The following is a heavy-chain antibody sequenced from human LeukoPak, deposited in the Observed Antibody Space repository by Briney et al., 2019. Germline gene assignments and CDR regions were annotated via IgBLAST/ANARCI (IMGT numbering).Heavy chain of an antibody. V-gene: IGHV3-74*01. D-gene: IGHD3-22*01. CDR1: GFSFSVYW. J-gene: IGHJ3*02. CDR2: IKTDGSIT. CDR3: ARVSLSNLNYYDSRTDAFDI. Sequence: PGGSLRLSCAASGFSFSVYWMHWVRQAPGKGPVWVSRIKTDGSITDYADSVKGRFTISRDNAKNTLYLQMNSLRAEDTAVYYCARVSLSNLNYYDSRTDAFDIWGQGTMVTVSS.